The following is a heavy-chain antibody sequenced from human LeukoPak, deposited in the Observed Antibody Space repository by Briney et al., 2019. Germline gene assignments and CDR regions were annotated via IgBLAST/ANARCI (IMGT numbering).Heavy chain of an antibody. J-gene: IGHJ4*02. V-gene: IGHV3-21*01. CDR1: GFTFSSYS. CDR2: ISSSSSYI. CDR3: ARVGYCSSTSCYEVDPYYFVY. D-gene: IGHD2-2*01. Sequence: GGSLRLSCAASGFTFSSYSMNWVRQAPGKGLEWVSSISSSSSYIYYADSVKGRFTISRDNAKNSLYLQMNSLRAEDTAVYYCARVGYCSSTSCYEVDPYYFVYWGQGTLVTVSS.